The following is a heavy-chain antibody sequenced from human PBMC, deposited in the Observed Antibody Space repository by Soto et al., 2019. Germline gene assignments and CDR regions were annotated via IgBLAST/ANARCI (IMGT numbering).Heavy chain of an antibody. CDR1: GYTLSRHG. CDR2: ISAYNGNT. Sequence: GASVKGSCKASGYTLSRHGISWVRQAPGQRPEGMGWISAYNGNTNYAQKLQGRVTMTTDTSTSTAYMELRSLRSDDTAVYYCASSKDIVVVVAATTNDAFDIWGQGTMVTVSS. J-gene: IGHJ3*02. D-gene: IGHD2-15*01. V-gene: IGHV1-18*01. CDR3: ASSKDIVVVVAATTNDAFDI.